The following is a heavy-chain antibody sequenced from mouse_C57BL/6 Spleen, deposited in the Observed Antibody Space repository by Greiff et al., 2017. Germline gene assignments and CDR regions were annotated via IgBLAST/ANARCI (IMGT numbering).Heavy chain of an antibody. CDR3: ARRRTYYFDY. CDR1: GYTFTDYY. J-gene: IGHJ2*01. V-gene: IGHV1-26*01. Sequence: VQLQQSGPELVKPGASVKISCKASGYTFTDYYMNWVKQSHGKSLEWIGDINPNNGGTSYNQKFKGKATLTVDKSSSPDYMELRSLTSEDSAVYYCARRRTYYFDYWGKGTTLTVSS. CDR2: INPNNGGT.